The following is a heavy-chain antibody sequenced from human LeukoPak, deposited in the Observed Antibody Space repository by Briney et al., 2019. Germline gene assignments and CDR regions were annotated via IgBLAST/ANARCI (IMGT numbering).Heavy chain of an antibody. V-gene: IGHV3-21*01. D-gene: IGHD6-19*01. CDR2: ISSSSSYI. CDR1: GFTFSSYS. J-gene: IGHJ6*04. CDR3: ARADSSGWYDGYYYYYGMDV. Sequence: GGSLRLSCAASGFTFSSYSMNWVRQAPGKGLEWVSSISSSSSYIYYADSVKGRFTISRDNAKNSLYLQMNSLRAEDTAVYYCARADSSGWYDGYYYYYGMDVWGKGTTVTVS.